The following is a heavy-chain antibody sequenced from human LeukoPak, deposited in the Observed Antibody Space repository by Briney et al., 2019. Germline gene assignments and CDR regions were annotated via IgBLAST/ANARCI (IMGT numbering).Heavy chain of an antibody. CDR1: GGSISSYY. D-gene: IGHD3-10*01. J-gene: IGHJ3*02. Sequence: SETLSLTCTVSGGSISSYYWSWIRQPPGKGLEWIGYIYYSGSTNYNPSLKSRVTISLDTSKNQFSLKLRSVTAADTAVYYCIGSGSSHDAFDMWGQGTMVTVSP. CDR2: IYYSGST. V-gene: IGHV4-59*08. CDR3: IGSGSSHDAFDM.